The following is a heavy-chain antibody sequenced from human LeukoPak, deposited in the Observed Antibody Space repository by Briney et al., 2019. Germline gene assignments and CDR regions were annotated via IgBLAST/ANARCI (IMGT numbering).Heavy chain of an antibody. D-gene: IGHD4-17*01. J-gene: IGHJ6*02. CDR1: GFTFSSYS. Sequence: GGSLRLSCAASGFTFSSYSMNWVRQAPGKGLEWVSSISSSSSYIYYADSVKGRFTISRDNAKNSLYLQMNSLRAEDTAVYYCARGGYGDYGMDVWGQGNTVTVSS. CDR2: ISSSSSYI. CDR3: ARGGYGDYGMDV. V-gene: IGHV3-21*01.